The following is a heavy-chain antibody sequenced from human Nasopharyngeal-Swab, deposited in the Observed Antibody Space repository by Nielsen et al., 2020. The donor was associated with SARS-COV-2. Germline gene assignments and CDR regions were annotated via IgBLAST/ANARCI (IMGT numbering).Heavy chain of an antibody. J-gene: IGHJ4*02. CDR1: GYTFTSYA. CDR2: INAGNGNT. D-gene: IGHD1-7*01. V-gene: IGHV1-3*01. CDR3: ARANWNYEEYDY. Sequence: ASVKVSCQASGYTFTSYAMHWVRQAPGQRLEWMGWINAGNGNTKYSQKFQGRVTITRDTSASTAYMELSSLRSEDTAVYYCARANWNYEEYDYWGQGTLVTVSS.